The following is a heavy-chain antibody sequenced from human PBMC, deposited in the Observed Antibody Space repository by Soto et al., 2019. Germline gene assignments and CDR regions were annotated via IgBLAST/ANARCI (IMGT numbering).Heavy chain of an antibody. Sequence: EVQLLESGGGLVQPGGSLRLSCAASRFTFSTFAMSWVRQAPGKGLEWVAAISGGGANTYYADSVKGRFTISRDNSKNTLYLQMDSLRAEDTAIYFCAKDSYSDFWSGHYYYFDFGGQGTLVTVSS. V-gene: IGHV3-23*01. CDR2: ISGGGANT. J-gene: IGHJ4*02. D-gene: IGHD3-3*01. CDR3: AKDSYSDFWSGHYYYFDF. CDR1: RFTFSTFA.